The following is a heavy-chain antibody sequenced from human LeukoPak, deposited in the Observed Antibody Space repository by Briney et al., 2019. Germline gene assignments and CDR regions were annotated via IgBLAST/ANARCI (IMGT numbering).Heavy chain of an antibody. Sequence: ASVKVSCKASGYTFTSHGISWARQAPGQGLEWMGWISAYNGNTNYAQKLQGRVTMTTDTSTSTAYMELRSLRSDDTAVYYCARDCAYYDFWSGYYSLDYWGQGTLVTVSS. CDR3: ARDCAYYDFWSGYYSLDY. CDR1: GYTFTSHG. V-gene: IGHV1-18*01. D-gene: IGHD3-3*01. J-gene: IGHJ4*02. CDR2: ISAYNGNT.